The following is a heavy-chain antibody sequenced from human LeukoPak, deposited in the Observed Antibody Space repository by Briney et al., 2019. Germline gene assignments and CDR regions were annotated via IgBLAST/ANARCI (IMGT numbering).Heavy chain of an antibody. CDR3: AKVRGSGSYYVRDWFDP. V-gene: IGHV3-21*01. Sequence: PGGSLRLSCAVSGFTFSSYTMNWVRQAPGKGLEWVSSISTSSSYIYYADSVKGRFTISRDNARNSLYLEMNSLRAEDTAVYYCAKVRGSGSYYVRDWFDPWGQGTLVTVSS. J-gene: IGHJ5*02. D-gene: IGHD1-26*01. CDR1: GFTFSSYT. CDR2: ISTSSSYI.